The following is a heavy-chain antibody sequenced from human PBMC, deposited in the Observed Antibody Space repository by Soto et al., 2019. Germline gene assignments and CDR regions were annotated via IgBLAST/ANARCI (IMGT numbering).Heavy chain of an antibody. CDR3: AGLYDILTGYYYYGMDV. V-gene: IGHV3-30*03. J-gene: IGHJ6*02. CDR2: ISYDGSNK. Sequence: GGSLRLSCAASGFTFSSYGMHWVRQAPGKGLEWVAVISYDGSNKYYADSVKGRFTISRDNSKNTLYLQMNSLRAEDTAVYYCAGLYDILTGYYYYGMDVWGQGTTVTVSS. CDR1: GFTFSSYG. D-gene: IGHD3-9*01.